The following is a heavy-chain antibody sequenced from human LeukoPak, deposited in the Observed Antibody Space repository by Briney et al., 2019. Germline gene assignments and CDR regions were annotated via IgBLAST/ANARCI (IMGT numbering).Heavy chain of an antibody. J-gene: IGHJ4*02. D-gene: IGHD3-22*01. CDR1: GFTFSSYS. CDR2: ISSSSSTI. V-gene: IGHV3-48*02. CDR3: ARDQDYYDSSGYLIDY. Sequence: GGSLRLSCAASGFTFSSYSMTWVRQAPGKGLEWVSYISSSSSTIYCADSVKGRFTISRDNAKNSLYLQMNSLRDEDTAVYYCARDQDYYDSSGYLIDYWGQGTLVTVSS.